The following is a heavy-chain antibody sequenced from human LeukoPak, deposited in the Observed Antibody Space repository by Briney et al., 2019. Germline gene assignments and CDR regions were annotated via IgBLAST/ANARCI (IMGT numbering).Heavy chain of an antibody. D-gene: IGHD3-22*01. CDR1: VFCFSSYG. V-gene: IGHV3-30*03. CDR3: ASAWHLGIVVVMLDS. Sequence: AGGSLRLSCAASVFCFSSYGVHVGRQAPGKGLEWVALRSEDGSNKYHADAVKGRFTISRDNSKNTLYLQMNSMRVEDTAVYYCASAWHLGIVVVMLDSWGQGTLVTVSS. J-gene: IGHJ4*02. CDR2: RSEDGSNK.